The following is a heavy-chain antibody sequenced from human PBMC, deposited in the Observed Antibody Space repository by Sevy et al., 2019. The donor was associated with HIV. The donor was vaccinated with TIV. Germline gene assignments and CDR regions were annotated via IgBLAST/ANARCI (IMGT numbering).Heavy chain of an antibody. CDR3: AGDGGYSIKWYPLY. V-gene: IGHV3-30-3*01. CDR1: GFAFSRHA. CDR2: ISYEGTES. D-gene: IGHD6-13*01. Sequence: GGSLRLSCAASGFAFSRHAMHWVRQAPGKGLEWVAVISYEGTESFYAASVEGRFTISRDNSKNMLSLQINSLSPEDTAVYYCAGDGGYSIKWYPLYWGHGTLVTVSS. J-gene: IGHJ4*01.